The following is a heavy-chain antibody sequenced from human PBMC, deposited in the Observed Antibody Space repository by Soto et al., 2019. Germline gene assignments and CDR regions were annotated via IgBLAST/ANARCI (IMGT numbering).Heavy chain of an antibody. CDR1: GYSFTSYW. CDR3: ARRYCSSTSCTRGGWFDP. CDR2: IYPGDSDT. V-gene: IGHV5-51*01. D-gene: IGHD2-2*01. J-gene: IGHJ5*02. Sequence: GESLKISCKGSGYSFTSYWIGWVRQMPGKGLEWMGIIYPGDSDTRYSPSFQGQVTISADKSISTAYLQWSSLKASDTAMYYCARRYCSSTSCTRGGWFDPWGQGILVTVSS.